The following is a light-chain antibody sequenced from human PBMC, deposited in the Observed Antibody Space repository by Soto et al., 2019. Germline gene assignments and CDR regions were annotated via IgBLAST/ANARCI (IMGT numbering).Light chain of an antibody. CDR3: QHYNSYSEA. Sequence: DIQMTQSPSSLSASVGDRVASSCRASQGISNYLAWYQQIPGKAPKLLIYDASTLQTGVPSRFSGSGSGTEFTLTISSLQPDDFATYYCQHYNSYSEAFGQGTKVDIK. J-gene: IGKJ1*01. CDR2: DAS. V-gene: IGKV1-16*01. CDR1: QGISNY.